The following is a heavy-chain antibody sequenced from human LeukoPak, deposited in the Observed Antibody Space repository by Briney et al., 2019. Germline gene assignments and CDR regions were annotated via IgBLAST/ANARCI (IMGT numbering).Heavy chain of an antibody. J-gene: IGHJ4*02. CDR3: ARDETYDYESNGYLDF. D-gene: IGHD3-22*01. CDR1: GFTFRNHG. CDR2: IWYDGSNK. Sequence: PGGSLRLSCAASGFTFRNHGMYWVRQAPGKGLEWVAVIWYDGSNKYYGDSVRGRFTISRDNSKNTLYLQMDSLRVEDTAVYYCARDETYDYESNGYLDFWGQGTVVTVSS. V-gene: IGHV3-33*01.